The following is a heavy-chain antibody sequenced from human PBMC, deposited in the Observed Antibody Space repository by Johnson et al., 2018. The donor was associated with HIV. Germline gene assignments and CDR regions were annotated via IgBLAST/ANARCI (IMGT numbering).Heavy chain of an antibody. J-gene: IGHJ3*02. CDR2: IRWDGAIT. Sequence: VQVVESGGVVVQPGGSLRLSCAASGFTFDDYAMHWVRQAPGNGLEWVSLIRWDGAITHYADSVKGRFTISRDNSRNSLYLQMKSLRPEDTAWYYCAKAPWGWAPHGAFDIWGQGTMVTVSS. D-gene: IGHD3-16*01. V-gene: IGHV3-43D*03. CDR3: AKAPWGWAPHGAFDI. CDR1: GFTFDDYA.